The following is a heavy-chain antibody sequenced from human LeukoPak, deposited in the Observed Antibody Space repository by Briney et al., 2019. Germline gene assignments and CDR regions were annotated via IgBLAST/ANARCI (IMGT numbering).Heavy chain of an antibody. V-gene: IGHV1-69*13. CDR1: GGTISSYA. Sequence: GASVKVSCKASGGTISSYAISWVRQAPGQGLEWMGGIIPIFGTANYAQKFQGRVTITADESTSTAYMELSSLRSEDTAVYYCAREGVPAAINWFDPWGQGTLVTVSS. CDR2: IIPIFGTA. CDR3: AREGVPAAINWFDP. D-gene: IGHD2-2*01. J-gene: IGHJ5*02.